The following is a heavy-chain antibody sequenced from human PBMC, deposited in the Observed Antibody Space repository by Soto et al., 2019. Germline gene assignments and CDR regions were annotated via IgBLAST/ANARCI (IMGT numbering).Heavy chain of an antibody. CDR2: MQPSSGRT. V-gene: IGHV1-8*01. Sequence: QVPLVQSGAEVREPGASVKVSCKASGYSFNGLDINWVRQTTGQGLEWMGWMQPSSGRTGYAQKFQGRVTMTRDTSIITAYMELSSLTSDDTAFYYCARGVTGGVDYWGQGCLVTVSS. CDR1: GYSFNGLD. D-gene: IGHD3-16*01. CDR3: ARGVTGGVDY. J-gene: IGHJ4*02.